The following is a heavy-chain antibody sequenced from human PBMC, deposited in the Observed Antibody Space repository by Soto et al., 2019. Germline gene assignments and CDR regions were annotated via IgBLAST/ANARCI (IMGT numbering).Heavy chain of an antibody. Sequence: WGSMRLSCAASGFTCSSYWMSWVRQAPGKGLEWVANIKQDGSEKYYVDSVKGRFTISRDNAKNSLYLQMNSLRAEDTAVYYCARRGVSWGQGTLVTVSS. D-gene: IGHD3-16*01. J-gene: IGHJ5*02. V-gene: IGHV3-7*01. CDR3: ARRGVS. CDR1: GFTCSSYW. CDR2: IKQDGSEK.